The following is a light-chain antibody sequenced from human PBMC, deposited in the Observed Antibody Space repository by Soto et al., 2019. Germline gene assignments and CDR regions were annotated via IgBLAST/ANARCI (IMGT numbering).Light chain of an antibody. J-gene: IGKJ1*01. V-gene: IGKV3-15*01. CDR3: QQYNNWLSWT. CDR2: GAV. CDR1: QSISSK. Sequence: EVVMTQSPAVLSVSPGETATLSCRASQSISSKLAWYQQKPGQAPRLLIYGAVTRATGIPARFSGSGSTTDFTLTISSLHSEDCAVYYCQQYNNWLSWTFGQGIKVEIK.